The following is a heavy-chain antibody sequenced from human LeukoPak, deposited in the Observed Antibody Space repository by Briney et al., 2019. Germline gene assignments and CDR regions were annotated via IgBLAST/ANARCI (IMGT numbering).Heavy chain of an antibody. Sequence: PVGSLRLSCAASVFTFSDYYISWSRQAPGKGLEGVSYISSSVSTIYYADSVKGRFTISRDNAKNSLYLQMNSLRAEDTAVYYCARMAGTGFRDYWGQGNLVTVSS. CDR3: ARMAGTGFRDY. D-gene: IGHD6-19*01. V-gene: IGHV3-11*01. CDR2: ISSSVSTI. CDR1: VFTFSDYY. J-gene: IGHJ4*02.